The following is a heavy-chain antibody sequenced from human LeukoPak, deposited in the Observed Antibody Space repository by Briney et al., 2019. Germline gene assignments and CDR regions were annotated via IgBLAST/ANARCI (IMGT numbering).Heavy chain of an antibody. V-gene: IGHV4-39*01. Sequence: SETLSLTCTGSGGSISSSSYYWGWIRQPPGKGLEWIGSIYYSGSTYYNPSLKSRVTISVDTSKNQFSLKLSSVTAADTAVYYCASNYVLGYFDYWGQGTLVTVSS. J-gene: IGHJ4*02. CDR2: IYYSGST. D-gene: IGHD3-16*01. CDR3: ASNYVLGYFDY. CDR1: GGSISSSSYY.